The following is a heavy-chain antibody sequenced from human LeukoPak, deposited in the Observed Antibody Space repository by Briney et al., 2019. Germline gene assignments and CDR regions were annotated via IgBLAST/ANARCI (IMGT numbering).Heavy chain of an antibody. CDR2: MNPNSGNT. CDR1: GYTFTSYD. V-gene: IGHV1-8*03. D-gene: IGHD5-18*01. J-gene: IGHJ4*02. Sequence: ASVKVSCKASGYTFTSYDINWVRQATGQGLEWMGWMNPNSGNTGYAQKFQGRVTITRNTSISTAYMELSRLRSDDTAVYYCARDPLMDVDTAMAAWGQGTLVTVSS. CDR3: ARDPLMDVDTAMAA.